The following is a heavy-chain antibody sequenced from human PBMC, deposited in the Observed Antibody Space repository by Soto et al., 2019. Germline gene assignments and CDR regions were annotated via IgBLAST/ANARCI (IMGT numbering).Heavy chain of an antibody. CDR2: INPNSGGT. J-gene: IGHJ4*02. D-gene: IGHD6-19*01. CDR1: GYTFTGYY. Sequence: ASVKVSCNASGYTFTGYYMHWVRQAPGQGLEWMGWINPNSGGTNYAQKFQGWVTMTRDTSISTAYMELSRLRSDDTAVYYCARTNTGIAVNPLDYWGQGTLVTVSS. CDR3: ARTNTGIAVNPLDY. V-gene: IGHV1-2*04.